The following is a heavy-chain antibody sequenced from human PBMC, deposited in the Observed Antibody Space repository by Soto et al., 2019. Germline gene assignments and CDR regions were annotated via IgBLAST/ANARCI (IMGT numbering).Heavy chain of an antibody. CDR1: GGSISSYY. CDR2: IYYSGST. Sequence: QVQLQESGPGLVKPSETLSLTCTVSGGSISSYYWSWIRQPPGKGLEWIRYIYYSGSTNYNPSLTXLXXIAVDTSNTQFSLKLSSVTAADTAGYYCASADGLYWGHGTLVTVSS. J-gene: IGHJ4*01. V-gene: IGHV4-59*01. CDR3: ASADGLY.